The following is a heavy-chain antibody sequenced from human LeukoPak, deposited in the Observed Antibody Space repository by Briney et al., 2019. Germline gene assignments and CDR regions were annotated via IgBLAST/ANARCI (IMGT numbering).Heavy chain of an antibody. Sequence: GRSLRLSRAPSGPNFKNYGMTSVRQPPGKGLEWVASIRTGGRNTNYADSVRGRVTISRDKSNRVVYLRMNSLRTEDTAVYYYARAINYSNYLRDYWGWGNRIIVSS. J-gene: IGHJ4*02. V-gene: IGHV3-21*04. D-gene: IGHD4-11*01. CDR2: IRTGGRNT. CDR1: GPNFKNYG. CDR3: ARAINYSNYLRDY.